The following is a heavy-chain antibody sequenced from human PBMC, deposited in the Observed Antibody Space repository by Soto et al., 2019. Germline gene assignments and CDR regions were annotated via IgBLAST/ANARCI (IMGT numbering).Heavy chain of an antibody. V-gene: IGHV4-59*08. CDR1: GGSISSYY. D-gene: IGHD5-12*01. Sequence: PSETLSLTCTVSGGSISSYYWSWIRQPPGKGLEWIGYIYYSGSTNYNPSLKSRVTISVDTSKNQFSLKLSSVTAADTAVYYCARRGGSSGYTFAIWGQGTMVTVSS. CDR2: IYYSGST. CDR3: ARRGGSSGYTFAI. J-gene: IGHJ3*02.